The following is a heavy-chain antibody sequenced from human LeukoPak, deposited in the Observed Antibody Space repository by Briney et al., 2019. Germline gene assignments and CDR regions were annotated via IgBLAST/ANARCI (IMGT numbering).Heavy chain of an antibody. CDR2: IWYDGSNK. CDR1: GFTFSSYG. D-gene: IGHD3-22*01. V-gene: IGHV3-33*01. J-gene: IGHJ4*02. CDR3: ARPYDSSGYYYFDY. Sequence: PGRSLRLSCAASGFTFSSYGMHWVRQAPGKGLEWVAVIWYDGSNKYYAASVKGRFTISRDNSKKALYLQMNSLRAEDTAVYYCARPYDSSGYYYFDYWGQGTLVTVSS.